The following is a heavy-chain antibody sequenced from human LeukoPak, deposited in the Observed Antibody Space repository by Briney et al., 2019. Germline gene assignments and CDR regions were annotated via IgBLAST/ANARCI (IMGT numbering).Heavy chain of an antibody. V-gene: IGHV3-53*01. J-gene: IGHJ4*02. CDR2: LYSDGNT. CDR3: ARGVEPLAANTLAY. CDR1: GFTVITND. Sequence: GGSLRLSCAASGFTVITNDMTWVHQAPGKGLEWVSVLYSDGNTKYADSVQGRFTISRDNSKNTLYLEMNSLSPDDTAVYYCARGVEPLAANTLAYWGQGTLATVSS. D-gene: IGHD1-14*01.